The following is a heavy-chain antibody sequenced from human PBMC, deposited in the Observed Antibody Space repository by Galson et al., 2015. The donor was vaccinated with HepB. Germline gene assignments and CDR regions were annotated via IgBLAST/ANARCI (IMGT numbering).Heavy chain of an antibody. D-gene: IGHD3-22*01. CDR2: FAPEDDET. CDR1: GYSLTGLS. J-gene: IGHJ4*02. CDR3: TTRDYYDSSGYLVDY. Sequence: SVKVSCKVSGYSLTGLSMHWVRQAPGQGLEWMGGFAPEDDETVYAQKFQGRVTMTEDPSTDTVYMELSSLRSEDTAVYYCTTRDYYDSSGYLVDYWGQGTLVTVSS. V-gene: IGHV1-24*01.